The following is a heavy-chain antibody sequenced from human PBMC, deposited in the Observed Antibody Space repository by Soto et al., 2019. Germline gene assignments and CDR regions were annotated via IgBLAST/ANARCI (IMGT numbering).Heavy chain of an antibody. J-gene: IGHJ4*02. Sequence: QITLKESGPPLVKPTQTLTLTCTFSGFSLRSSGVGVGWFRQPPGKALEWLALVYWDDDKRYSPSLKSRLTITKDTSKNQVVLTLTNMDPVDTATYYCARRLRFSSQYYFDYWGQGTLVTVSS. CDR1: GFSLRSSGVG. CDR3: ARRLRFSSQYYFDY. CDR2: VYWDDDK. D-gene: IGHD3-16*01. V-gene: IGHV2-5*02.